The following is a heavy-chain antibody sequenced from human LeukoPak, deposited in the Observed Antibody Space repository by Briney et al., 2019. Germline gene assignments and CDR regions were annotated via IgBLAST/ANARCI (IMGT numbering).Heavy chain of an antibody. J-gene: IGHJ4*02. CDR2: IRYDGSNK. Sequence: GGSLRLSCAASGFTFSSYGMHWVRQAPGKGLEWVAFIRYDGSNKYYADSVKGRFTISRDNSKNTLYLQMNSLRAEDTAVYYCAKSYCSSTSCYIPDYWGQGTLVTVSS. D-gene: IGHD2-2*02. CDR3: AKSYCSSTSCYIPDY. V-gene: IGHV3-30*02. CDR1: GFTFSSYG.